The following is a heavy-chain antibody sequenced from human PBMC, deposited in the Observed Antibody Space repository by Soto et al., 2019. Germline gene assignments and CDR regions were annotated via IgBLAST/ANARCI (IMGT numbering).Heavy chain of an antibody. CDR1: GATFSSYA. CDR3: AKDDIWAPGYSYGYDGYYFDY. V-gene: IGHV1-69*06. CDR2: IIPFFGTP. Sequence: QVLLVQSGAEVKKPGSSVKVSCKLSGATFSSYAMSWVRQAPGQGLEWIGGIIPFFGTPNYAQKFQGRVTITADTSTATSYMELSSLRSDDTAVYYCAKDDIWAPGYSYGYDGYYFDYWGQGTLVTVSS. J-gene: IGHJ4*02. D-gene: IGHD5-18*01.